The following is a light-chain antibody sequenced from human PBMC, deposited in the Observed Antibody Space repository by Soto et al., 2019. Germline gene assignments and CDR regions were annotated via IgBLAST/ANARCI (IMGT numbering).Light chain of an antibody. CDR2: GAS. Sequence: EIVLTQSPGTLSLSPGERATLSCRASQSVSSSYLAWYQQKPGQAPRPLIYGASSRATGIPDRFSGSGSGTDITLTISTLEPEDFAVYYGLQYGSSPYTFGQGTKLEIK. J-gene: IGKJ2*01. V-gene: IGKV3-20*01. CDR3: LQYGSSPYT. CDR1: QSVSSSY.